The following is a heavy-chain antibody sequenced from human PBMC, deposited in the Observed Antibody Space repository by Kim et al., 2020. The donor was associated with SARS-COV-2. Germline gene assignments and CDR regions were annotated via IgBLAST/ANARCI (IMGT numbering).Heavy chain of an antibody. D-gene: IGHD6-13*01. J-gene: IGHJ4*02. V-gene: IGHV1-69*04. Sequence: NYAQKFQGRVTITADKSTTPAYMELSGLRSDDTALYFCARGIAAAAEYYFDSWGQGTLVTVSS. CDR3: ARGIAAAAEYYFDS.